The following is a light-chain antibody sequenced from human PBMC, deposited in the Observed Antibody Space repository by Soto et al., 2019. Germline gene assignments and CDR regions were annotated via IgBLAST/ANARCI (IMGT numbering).Light chain of an antibody. CDR1: QDISNY. V-gene: IGKV1-6*01. J-gene: IGKJ5*01. CDR3: LQDYNYPYT. Sequence: IQMTQSPSSLSASVGDRVTITCQASQDISNYLNWYQQKPGKAPKLLIYDASSLQSGVPPRFSGSGSGTDFTLTISSLQPEDFATYYCLQDYNYPYTFGQGTRLEI. CDR2: DAS.